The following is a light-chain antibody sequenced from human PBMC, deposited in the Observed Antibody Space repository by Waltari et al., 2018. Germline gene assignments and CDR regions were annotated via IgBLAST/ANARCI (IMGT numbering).Light chain of an antibody. V-gene: IGLV2-14*01. Sequence: QSALTQPASVSGSPGQSITISCTGTNNDVGAYNFVSWYQQPPGKAPKLMIHEVSNRPSGVSNRFSGSKSGNTASLTISGLQAEDEADYHCSSYTRSHTYVFGPGTTVTVL. CDR2: EVS. J-gene: IGLJ1*01. CDR1: NNDVGAYNF. CDR3: SSYTRSHTYV.